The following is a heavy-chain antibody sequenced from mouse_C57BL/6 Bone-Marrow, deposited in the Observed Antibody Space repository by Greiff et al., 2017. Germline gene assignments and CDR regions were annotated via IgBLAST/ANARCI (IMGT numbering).Heavy chain of an antibody. V-gene: IGHV1-53*01. CDR2: INPSNGGT. J-gene: IGHJ4*01. CDR3: AREGADYYAMDY. CDR1: GYSFTSYW. Sequence: QVPVKQSGTELVKPGASVKLSCKASGYSFTSYWMHWVKQRPGQGLEWIGNINPSNGGTNYNEKFKSKATLTVDKSSSTAYMQLSSLTSEDSAVYYCAREGADYYAMDYWGQGTSVTVSS.